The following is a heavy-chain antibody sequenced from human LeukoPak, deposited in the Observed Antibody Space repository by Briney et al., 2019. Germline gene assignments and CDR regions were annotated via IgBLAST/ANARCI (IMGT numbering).Heavy chain of an antibody. J-gene: IGHJ3*02. CDR3: ARGGNWNDDAFNI. V-gene: IGHV4-30-4*08. D-gene: IGHD1-1*01. CDR2: IYYSGST. Sequence: SETLSLTCTVSGGSISSGDYYWSWIRQPPGKGLEWIGYIYYSGSTYYNPSLKSRVTISVDTSKNQFSLKLSSVTDADTAVYYCARGGNWNDDAFNIWGQGTMVTVSS. CDR1: GGSISSGDYY.